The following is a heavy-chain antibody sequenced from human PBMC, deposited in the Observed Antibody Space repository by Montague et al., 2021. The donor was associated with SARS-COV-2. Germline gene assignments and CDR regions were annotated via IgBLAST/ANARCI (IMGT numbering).Heavy chain of an antibody. CDR3: ARTGYSSGWHSFDY. CDR2: IYHSGST. J-gene: IGHJ4*02. V-gene: IGHV4-4*02. Sequence: SETLSLTCVVSGGSISSINWWSWVRQPPGKGLEWIGEIYHSGSTNYNPSLKSRVIISVDKSKNQFSLKLSSVTAADTAVYYCARTGYSSGWHSFDYWGPGTLVTVSS. D-gene: IGHD6-19*01. CDR1: GGSISSINW.